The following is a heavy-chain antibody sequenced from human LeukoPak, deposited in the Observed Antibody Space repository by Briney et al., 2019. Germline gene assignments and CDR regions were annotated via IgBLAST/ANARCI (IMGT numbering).Heavy chain of an antibody. CDR1: GFTFSSYA. Sequence: GVSLRLSCAASGFTFSSYAMSGFRQSPGKALECLSAISGRGGSTYYAYSVKGRFTISRDNSKNTLYLQMNRLRAEDTAVYYCAKGVTTRLYNWFDPWGQGTLVTVSS. CDR2: ISGRGGST. V-gene: IGHV3-23*01. D-gene: IGHD4-17*01. CDR3: AKGVTTRLYNWFDP. J-gene: IGHJ5*02.